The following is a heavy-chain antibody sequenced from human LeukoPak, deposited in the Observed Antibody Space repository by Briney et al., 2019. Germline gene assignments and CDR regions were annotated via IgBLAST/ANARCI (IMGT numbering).Heavy chain of an antibody. CDR1: GFPSSRYS. J-gene: IGHJ4*02. Sequence: GRSLRLSCAASGFPSSRYSMHWVRQAPGKGLEWVSTLSGSGYNTYYADSVEGRFTIPRHNSKNTLFLQMNRLAPDDTAIYYCAKDPSTSWYFYFDSWGRGTLVAVSS. CDR2: LSGSGYNT. D-gene: IGHD6-13*01. CDR3: AKDPSTSWYFYFDS. V-gene: IGHV3-23*01.